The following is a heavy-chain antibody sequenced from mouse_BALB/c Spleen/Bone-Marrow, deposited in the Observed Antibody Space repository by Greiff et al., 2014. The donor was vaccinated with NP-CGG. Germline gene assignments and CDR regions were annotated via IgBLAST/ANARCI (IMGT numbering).Heavy chain of an antibody. V-gene: IGHV1S135*01. D-gene: IGHD1-1*01. Sequence: EVNLVESGPELVKPGASVKVSCKASGYTFTNYNMYWVKQSHGKSLEWVGYIDPYSGGSRYNQNFKGKATLTVDKSSSTAYMHLNSLTSEDSAVYYCARRVYYDYYAMDYWGQGTSVTVSS. J-gene: IGHJ4*01. CDR2: IDPYSGGS. CDR1: GYTFTNYN. CDR3: ARRVYYDYYAMDY.